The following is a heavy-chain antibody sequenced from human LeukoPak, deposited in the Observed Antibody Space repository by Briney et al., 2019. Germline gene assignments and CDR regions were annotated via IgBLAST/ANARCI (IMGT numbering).Heavy chain of an antibody. J-gene: IGHJ4*02. CDR1: GFIVSTKY. D-gene: IGHD5-24*01. V-gene: IGHV3-53*01. Sequence: GSLRLSCAASGFIVSTKYMTWVRPAPGEGLEWVSVIYSGGGTYYADSVKGRFTISRDNSKNTLYLQMNNLRAEDTAVYYCASGEMATVTLDYWGQGTLVVVSS. CDR2: IYSGGGT. CDR3: ASGEMATVTLDY.